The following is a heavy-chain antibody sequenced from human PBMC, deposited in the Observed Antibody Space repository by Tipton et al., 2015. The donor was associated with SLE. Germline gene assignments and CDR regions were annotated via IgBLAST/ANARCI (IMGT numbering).Heavy chain of an antibody. CDR1: GYTFTSYY. J-gene: IGHJ4*02. CDR3: ARNTEEMPSINFYFDF. Sequence: QVQLVQSGAEVKKPWASVKVSCKASGYTFTSYYVHWVRQAPGQGLEWMGWINPDSGGTLYAQNFQGRVTMTRDPSISTAYMELSRLTSDDTAVYYCARNTEEMPSINFYFDFWGQGALVTVSS. CDR2: INPDSGGT. D-gene: IGHD5-24*01. V-gene: IGHV1-2*02.